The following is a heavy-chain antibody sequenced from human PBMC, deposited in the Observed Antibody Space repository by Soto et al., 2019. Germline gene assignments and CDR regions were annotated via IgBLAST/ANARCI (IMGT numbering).Heavy chain of an antibody. CDR2: INVYNGNT. V-gene: IGHV1-18*01. Sequence: QVQLVQSGAEVKKPGASVKVSCKASGYTFTSYGISWVRQAPGQGLEWMGWINVYNGNTNYAQKLQGRVTMTTDTTTSTAFLDLRSLRSDDKAVDFRARDTSRGEYDYWGQGTLVIVSS. J-gene: IGHJ4*02. D-gene: IGHD3-10*01. CDR3: ARDTSRGEYDY. CDR1: GYTFTSYG.